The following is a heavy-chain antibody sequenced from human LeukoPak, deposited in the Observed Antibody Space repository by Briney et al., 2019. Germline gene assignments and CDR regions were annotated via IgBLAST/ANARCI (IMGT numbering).Heavy chain of an antibody. CDR1: GFTVSSNY. CDR3: ASPMVRGVWGYYYYGMDV. V-gene: IGHV3-53*01. Sequence: PGGSLRLSCVVSGFTVSSNYMSWVRQAPGKGLEWVSVIYSGGSTYYADSVKGRFTISRDNSKNTLYLQMNSLRAEDTAVYYCASPMVRGVWGYYYYGMDVWGQGTTVTVSS. D-gene: IGHD3-10*01. CDR2: IYSGGST. J-gene: IGHJ6*02.